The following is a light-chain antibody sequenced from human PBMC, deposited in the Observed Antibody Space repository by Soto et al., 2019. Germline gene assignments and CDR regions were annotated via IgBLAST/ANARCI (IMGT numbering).Light chain of an antibody. CDR2: DNN. CDR3: QSYDRSLSAPYV. CDR1: SSNIGAHSN. J-gene: IGLJ1*01. Sequence: QSVLTQPPSVSGAPGQRGTISCTGSSSNIGAHSNVYWYQHLPGTAPKLLIYDNNNRPSGVPDRFSGSKSGTSASLAITGLQAGDEADYYGQSYDRSLSAPYVFGTGTKLTVL. V-gene: IGLV1-40*01.